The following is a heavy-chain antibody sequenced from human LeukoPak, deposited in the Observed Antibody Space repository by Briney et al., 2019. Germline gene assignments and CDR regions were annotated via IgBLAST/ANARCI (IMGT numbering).Heavy chain of an antibody. CDR2: INPSGGST. J-gene: IGHJ5*02. CDR3: ARDPRYCSGGSCYNFRFDP. Sequence: GASVKVSCKASGYTFTSYYMHWVRQAPGQGLGWMGVINPSGGSTSYAQKFQGRVTMTRDTSTSTVYMELSSLRSEDTAVYYCARDPRYCSGGSCYNFRFDPWGQGTLVTVSS. CDR1: GYTFTSYY. V-gene: IGHV1-46*01. D-gene: IGHD2-15*01.